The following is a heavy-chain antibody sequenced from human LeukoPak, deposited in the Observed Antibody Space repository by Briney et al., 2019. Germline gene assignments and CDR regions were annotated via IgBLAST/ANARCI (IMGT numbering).Heavy chain of an antibody. CDR1: GFTFSIYA. Sequence: PGGSLRLSCAASGFTFSIYAMSWVRQAPGKGLEWVSAVSGSGASPYYADSVKGRFTISRDNSKNTLYLQMNSLRAEDTAVYYCAKSRRRYYGSGSYYYYMDVWGKGTTVTISS. CDR2: VSGSGASP. CDR3: AKSRRRYYGSGSYYYYMDV. V-gene: IGHV3-23*01. D-gene: IGHD3-10*01. J-gene: IGHJ6*03.